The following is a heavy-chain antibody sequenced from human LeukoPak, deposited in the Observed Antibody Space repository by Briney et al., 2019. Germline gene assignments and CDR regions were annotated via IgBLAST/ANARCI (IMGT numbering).Heavy chain of an antibody. D-gene: IGHD1-26*01. J-gene: IGHJ2*01. CDR3: AKDRTVGASYWYFDL. V-gene: IGHV3-23*01. Sequence: GGSLRLSCAASGFTFNNYALSWVRQAPGKGLEWVSAISGNGGDTYYADSVKGRFTVSRDISRNTLFLHMNTLRAEDTAIYYCAKDRTVGASYWYFDLWGRGTLVTVSS. CDR1: GFTFNNYA. CDR2: ISGNGGDT.